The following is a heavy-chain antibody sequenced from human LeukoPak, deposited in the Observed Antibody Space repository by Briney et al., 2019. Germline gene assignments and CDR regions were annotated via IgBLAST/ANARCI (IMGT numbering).Heavy chain of an antibody. V-gene: IGHV1-2*02. Sequence: GAAVTVSFKASGYTFTGYYMHWVRQAPGQGLEWMGWINPNSGGTNYAQNFQGRVTMTRDTYISTAYMELSRLRSDDTAVYYCARGEYCRGGSCYSDYWGQGTLVTVSS. CDR1: GYTFTGYY. CDR3: ARGEYCRGGSCYSDY. D-gene: IGHD2-15*01. J-gene: IGHJ4*02. CDR2: INPNSGGT.